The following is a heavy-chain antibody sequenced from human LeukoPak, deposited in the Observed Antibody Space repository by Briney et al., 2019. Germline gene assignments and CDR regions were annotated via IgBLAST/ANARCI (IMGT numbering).Heavy chain of an antibody. Sequence: PSETLSLTCTVSGGSINYYYWSWIRQPPGKGLEWIGSIYHSGSTYYNPSLKSRITISVDTSKNQFSLKLSSVTAADTAVYYCARDLKYYDSSGIYYFDYWGQGTLVTVSS. CDR3: ARDLKYYDSSGIYYFDY. CDR1: GGSINYYY. D-gene: IGHD3-22*01. V-gene: IGHV4-38-2*02. CDR2: IYHSGST. J-gene: IGHJ4*02.